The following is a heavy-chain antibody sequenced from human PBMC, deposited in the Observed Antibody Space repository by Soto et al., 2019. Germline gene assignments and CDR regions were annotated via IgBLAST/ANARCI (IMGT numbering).Heavy chain of an antibody. D-gene: IGHD3-3*01. V-gene: IGHV4-59*01. CDR3: ASGVVSDAFDI. CDR1: GGSISSYY. CDR2: IYYSGST. J-gene: IGHJ3*02. Sequence: SETLSLTYTVSGGSISSYYWSWIRQPPGKGLEWIGYIYYSGSTNYNPSLKSRVTISVDTSKNQFSLKLSSVTAADTAVYYCASGVVSDAFDIWGQGTMVTVSS.